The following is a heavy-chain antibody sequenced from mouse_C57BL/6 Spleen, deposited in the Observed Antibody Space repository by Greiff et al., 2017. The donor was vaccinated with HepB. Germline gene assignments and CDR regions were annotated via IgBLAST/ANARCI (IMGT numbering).Heavy chain of an antibody. CDR2: ISSGGSYT. J-gene: IGHJ3*01. V-gene: IGHV5-6*02. D-gene: IGHD2-4*01. CDR3: ARRNYDYEAWFAY. Sequence: EVNLVESGGDLVKPGGSLKLSCAASGFTFSSYGMSWVRQTPDKRLEWVATISSGGSYTYYPDSVKGRFTISRDNAKNTLYLQMSSLKSEDTAMYYCARRNYDYEAWFAYWGQGTLVTVSA. CDR1: GFTFSSYG.